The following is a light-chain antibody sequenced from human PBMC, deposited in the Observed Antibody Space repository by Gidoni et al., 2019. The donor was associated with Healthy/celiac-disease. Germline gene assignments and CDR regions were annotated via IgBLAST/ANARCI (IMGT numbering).Light chain of an antibody. J-gene: IGLJ2*01. V-gene: IGLV3-19*01. Sequence: SSELTQDPTVSVALGQTVRITCQGDSLRRFYASWYQQKPGQAPVLVIYGKNNRPSGIPDRFSGSSSGNTASLTITGAQAEDEADDYCNSRDSSGNHHVLFGGGTKLTVL. CDR1: SLRRFY. CDR3: NSRDSSGNHHVL. CDR2: GKN.